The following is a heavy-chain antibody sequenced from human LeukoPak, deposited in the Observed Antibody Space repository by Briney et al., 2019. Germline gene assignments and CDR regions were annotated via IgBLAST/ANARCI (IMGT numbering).Heavy chain of an antibody. CDR1: GGSISSGGYY. Sequence: SETLSLTCTVSGGSISSGGYYWSWIRQHPGKGLEWIGYIYYSGSTYYNPSLKSRVTISVDTSKNQFSLKLSSVTAADTAVYYCAREALYCSSTSCRAFDPWGQGTLVTVSS. CDR3: AREALYCSSTSCRAFDP. D-gene: IGHD2-2*01. V-gene: IGHV4-30-4*08. CDR2: IYYSGST. J-gene: IGHJ5*02.